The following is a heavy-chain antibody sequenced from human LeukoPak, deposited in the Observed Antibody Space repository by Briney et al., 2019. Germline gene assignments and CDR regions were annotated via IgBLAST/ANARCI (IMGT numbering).Heavy chain of an antibody. CDR1: GYTFTSYG. D-gene: IGHD3-22*01. CDR2: ISAYNGNT. J-gene: IGHJ4*02. Sequence: GASVKVSCKASGYTFTSYGISWVRQAPGQGLEWMGWISAYNGNTNYAQKLQGRVTMTTDTSTSTAYMELSSLRSEDTAVYYCATPKYYYDSSGPFDYWGQGTLVTVSS. V-gene: IGHV1-18*01. CDR3: ATPKYYYDSSGPFDY.